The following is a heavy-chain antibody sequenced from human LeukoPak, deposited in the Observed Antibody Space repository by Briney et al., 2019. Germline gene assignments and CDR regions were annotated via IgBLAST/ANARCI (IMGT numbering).Heavy chain of an antibody. J-gene: IGHJ3*02. Sequence: ASVKVSCKASGYTFTGYYMHWVRQAPGQGLEWMGWIDPHSGGTNYAQKFQGRVTMTRDTSISTAYMELSRLRSDDTAVYYCAREYYDSSSRKYAFDIWGQGTMVTVSS. CDR3: AREYYDSSSRKYAFDI. CDR1: GYTFTGYY. V-gene: IGHV1-2*02. D-gene: IGHD3-22*01. CDR2: IDPHSGGT.